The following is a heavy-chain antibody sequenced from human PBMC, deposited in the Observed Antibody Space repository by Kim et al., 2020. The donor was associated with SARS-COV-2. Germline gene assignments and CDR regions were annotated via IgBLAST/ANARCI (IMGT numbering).Heavy chain of an antibody. CDR2: INSAGNYV. CDR1: GFKFNLYS. D-gene: IGHD6-19*01. V-gene: IGHV3-21*01. J-gene: IGHJ6*02. CDR3: ARDLRGSGWSTPAYYYYGIGV. Sequence: GGSLRLSCSISGFKFNLYSMNWVRQAPGKGLEWVSSINSAGNYVHYADSVKGRFTISRDDAKNSLNLQMNSLRVDDTAVYYCARDLRGSGWSTPAYYYYGIGVWRQGTAVT.